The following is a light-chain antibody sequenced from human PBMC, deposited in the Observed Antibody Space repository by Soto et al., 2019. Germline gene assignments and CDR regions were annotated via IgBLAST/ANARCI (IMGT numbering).Light chain of an antibody. Sequence: QSALTQPASVSGSPGQSITISCAGTSSDVGGKNHVSWYQQHPGKAPKLMIHDVTNRPSEVSSRFSGSKSGNTASLTISGLQAEDEADYYCLSYTTSTTYVFGTGTKLTVL. CDR1: SSDVGGKNH. CDR3: LSYTTSTTYV. J-gene: IGLJ1*01. CDR2: DVT. V-gene: IGLV2-14*01.